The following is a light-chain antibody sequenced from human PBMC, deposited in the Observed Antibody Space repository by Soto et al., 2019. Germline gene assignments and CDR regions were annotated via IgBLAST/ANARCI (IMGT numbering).Light chain of an antibody. CDR2: DAH. V-gene: IGKV3-11*01. J-gene: IGKJ2*02. CDR3: QQRAKWPST. CDR1: QSVDRY. Sequence: VLTQSPDTLSLSPGEPATLSCRASQSVDRYVAWYQQTLGQAPRLLIYDAHTRATGVAARFTGSGSPTEFSLTITSLEPEDFAVYCSQQRAKWPSTFGPGTKVE.